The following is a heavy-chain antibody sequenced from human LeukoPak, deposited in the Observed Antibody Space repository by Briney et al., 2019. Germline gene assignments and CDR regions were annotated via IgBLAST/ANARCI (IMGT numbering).Heavy chain of an antibody. CDR1: RFTFSDYY. D-gene: IGHD3-9*01. CDR2: IREDGSEK. V-gene: IGHV3-7*01. CDR3: ARVKSYDILTDPPGY. J-gene: IGHJ4*02. Sequence: PGGSLRLSCAASRFTFSDYYMTWVRQAPGRGLEWVANIREDGSEKNYVDSVKGRFTISRDNAKNSVYLLLNSLTPEDTAVYYCARVKSYDILTDPPGYWGQGTLVTVSS.